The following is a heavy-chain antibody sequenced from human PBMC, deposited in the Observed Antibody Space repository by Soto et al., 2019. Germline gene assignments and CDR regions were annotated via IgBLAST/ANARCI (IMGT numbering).Heavy chain of an antibody. J-gene: IGHJ4*02. D-gene: IGHD3-16*01. CDR1: GGSISSGGYY. Sequence: SETLSLTCTVSGGSISSGGYYWSWIRQHPGKGLEWIGYIYYSGSTYYNPSLKSRVTISVDTSKNQFSLKLSSVTAADTAVYYCARGSKAGYDYIWGSSRLGSTLSLWGQGTLVTVSS. V-gene: IGHV4-31*03. CDR3: ARGSKAGYDYIWGSSRLGSTLSL. CDR2: IYYSGST.